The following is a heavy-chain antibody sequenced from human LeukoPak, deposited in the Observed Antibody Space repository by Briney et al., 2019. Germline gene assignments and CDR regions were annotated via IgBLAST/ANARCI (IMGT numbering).Heavy chain of an antibody. CDR1: GGSISSYY. V-gene: IGHV4-4*09. Sequence: PSETLSLTCTVSGGSISSYYWSWIRQPPGKGLEWIGYIYTSGSTNYNPSLKSRVTISVDTSKNQFSLKLSSVTAADTAVYYCAGQRELDYGDYVGTFDYWGQGTLVTVSS. CDR3: AGQRELDYGDYVGTFDY. CDR2: IYTSGST. J-gene: IGHJ4*02. D-gene: IGHD4-17*01.